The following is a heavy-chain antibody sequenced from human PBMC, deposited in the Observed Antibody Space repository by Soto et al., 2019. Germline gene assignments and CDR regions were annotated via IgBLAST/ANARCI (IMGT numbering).Heavy chain of an antibody. V-gene: IGHV1-18*01. J-gene: IGHJ6*02. CDR1: GYTFTSYG. D-gene: IGHD5-18*01. CDR3: ARGTAMNSYYSTVWTS. Sequence: QVQLVQSGAEVKKPGASVKVSCKASGYTFTSYGTSWVRQAPGQGLEWMGWISAYNGNTNYAQKPQGRVTMTTDTSTSKAYMELRSLRSDDTAVYYCARGTAMNSYYSTVWTSGAKGPRSPSP. CDR2: ISAYNGNT.